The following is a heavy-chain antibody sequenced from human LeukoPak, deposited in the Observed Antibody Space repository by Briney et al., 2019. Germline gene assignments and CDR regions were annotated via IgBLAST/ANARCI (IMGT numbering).Heavy chain of an antibody. CDR2: IHSNGYT. Sequence: SETLSLTCTVSGGSISVYYWTWIRQPPGQGLEWIAYIHSNGYTNYNPSLRSRVTISVDPSKNQFSLTVTPVTAADTAIYYCAQRQGPMSGTYDYFDPWGQGALVTVSS. J-gene: IGHJ5*02. CDR3: AQRQGPMSGTYDYFDP. V-gene: IGHV4-4*09. D-gene: IGHD1-26*01. CDR1: GGSISVYY.